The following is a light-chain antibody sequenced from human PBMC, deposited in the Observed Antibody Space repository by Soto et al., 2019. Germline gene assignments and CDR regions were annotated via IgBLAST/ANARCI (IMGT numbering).Light chain of an antibody. CDR1: QSVSTN. V-gene: IGKV3-15*01. J-gene: IGKJ3*01. Sequence: EIVMTQSPATLSVSPGARATLSCRASQSVSTNLAWYQQRPGQPPRVLIYGASTRATGIPARFSGSGYGTEISLTISSLQSEDFVVYYCQQYHNWPVTFGPGTKVDFK. CDR2: GAS. CDR3: QQYHNWPVT.